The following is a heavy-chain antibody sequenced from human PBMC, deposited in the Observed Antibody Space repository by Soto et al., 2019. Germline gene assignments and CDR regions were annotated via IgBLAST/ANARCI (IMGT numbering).Heavy chain of an antibody. CDR2: IIPIFGTA. CDR3: ARGGEYSRQDYYYGVDV. J-gene: IGHJ6*02. Sequence: ASVKVSFKASGGTFSSYAISWVRQAPGQGLEWMGGIIPIFGTANYAQKFQGRVTITADESTSTAYMELSSLRSEDTAVYYCARGGEYSRQDYYYGVDVWGQGTTVTVSS. D-gene: IGHD6-6*01. CDR1: GGTFSSYA. V-gene: IGHV1-69*13.